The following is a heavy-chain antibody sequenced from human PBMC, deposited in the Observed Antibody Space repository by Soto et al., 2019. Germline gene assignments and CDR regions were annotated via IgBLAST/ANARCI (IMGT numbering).Heavy chain of an antibody. J-gene: IGHJ6*02. CDR2: IYSSGST. V-gene: IGHV4-61*01. Sequence: PSETLSLTCSVSGDSVSSYNYYWSWIRQSPGKGLEWIGYIYSSGSTNYNPSLKSRVTISVDTSKNQFSLKLSSVTAADTAVYYCARQTRMVYYYYGMDVWGQGTTVTVSS. CDR3: ARQTRMVYYYYGMDV. CDR1: GDSVSSYNYY. D-gene: IGHD3-10*01.